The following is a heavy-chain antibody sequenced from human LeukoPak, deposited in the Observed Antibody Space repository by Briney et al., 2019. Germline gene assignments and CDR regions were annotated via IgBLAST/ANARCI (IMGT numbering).Heavy chain of an antibody. Sequence: SSVNVSCKASGGTFSSYAISWVRQAPGQGLEWMGGIIPTFGTANYAQKFQGRVTITADESTSTAYMELSSLRSEDTAVYYCARGGLSDYYDSSGYYFRFDYWGQGTLVTVSS. CDR2: IIPTFGTA. D-gene: IGHD3-22*01. V-gene: IGHV1-69*13. CDR3: ARGGLSDYYDSSGYYFRFDY. J-gene: IGHJ4*02. CDR1: GGTFSSYA.